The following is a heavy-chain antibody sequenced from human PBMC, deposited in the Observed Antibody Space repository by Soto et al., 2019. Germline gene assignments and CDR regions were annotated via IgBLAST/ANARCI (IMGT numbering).Heavy chain of an antibody. D-gene: IGHD3-22*01. Sequence: SETLSLTCTVSGGSVTKTSNYWGWIRQPPGKGLEWIGNVYEGGNTYYNPSLKSRVSVSLDTSKNQSTLKVSSVTAADTAVYFCAGLPPYDSSGQPGEWGPGTLVTVSS. CDR1: GGSVTKTSNY. V-gene: IGHV4-39*01. CDR3: AGLPPYDSSGQPGE. J-gene: IGHJ4*02. CDR2: VYEGGNT.